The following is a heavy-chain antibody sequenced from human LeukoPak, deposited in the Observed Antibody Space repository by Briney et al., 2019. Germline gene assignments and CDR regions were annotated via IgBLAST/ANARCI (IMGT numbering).Heavy chain of an antibody. Sequence: PGGSLRLSCAASGFTFSNYGMHWVRQAPGKGLNWVAVISYDGRNKYYADSVKGRITISRDNSKNTLYLQMNSLRAEDTAVYYCARGVGYYDSSGTIDYWGQGTLVTVSS. D-gene: IGHD3-22*01. CDR1: GFTFSNYG. V-gene: IGHV3-30*03. CDR2: ISYDGRNK. CDR3: ARGVGYYDSSGTIDY. J-gene: IGHJ4*02.